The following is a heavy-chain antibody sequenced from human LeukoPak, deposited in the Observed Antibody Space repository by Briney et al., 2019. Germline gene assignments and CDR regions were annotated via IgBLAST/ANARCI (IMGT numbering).Heavy chain of an antibody. CDR1: GYTFTSSD. J-gene: IGHJ4*02. V-gene: IGHV1-8*01. Sequence: ASVKVSCKASGYTFTSSDINWVRQATGQGLEWMGWMSPNSGNTGYAQKFQGRVTMTRDTSISTAYMEPSSLRSEDTAVYYCARGPQPSNFDYWGQGTLVTVSS. CDR3: ARGPQPSNFDY. D-gene: IGHD1-1*01. CDR2: MSPNSGNT.